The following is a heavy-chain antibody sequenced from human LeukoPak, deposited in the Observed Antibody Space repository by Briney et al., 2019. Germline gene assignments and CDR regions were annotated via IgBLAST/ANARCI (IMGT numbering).Heavy chain of an antibody. CDR2: ISAYNGNT. Sequence: ASVKVSCKASGYTFTSYGISWVRQAPRQGLEWMGWISAYNGNTNYAQKLQGRVTMTTDTSTSTAYMELRSLRSDDTAVYYCARLWVVPATMGSWFDPWGQGTLVTVSS. J-gene: IGHJ5*02. V-gene: IGHV1-18*01. CDR1: GYTFTSYG. D-gene: IGHD2-2*01. CDR3: ARLWVVPATMGSWFDP.